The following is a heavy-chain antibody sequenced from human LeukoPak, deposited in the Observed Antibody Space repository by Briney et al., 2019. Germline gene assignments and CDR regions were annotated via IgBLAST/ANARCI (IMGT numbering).Heavy chain of an antibody. D-gene: IGHD5-18*01. Sequence: TGGSLRLSCAASGFTFSDYYMTWIRQVPGKGLEWVSYISSSSSDTNYADSVKGRFTISRDNAENAMYLQMSSLRAEDTAVYYCAKGHTWIQFGGGQGTLVTVSS. V-gene: IGHV3-11*05. CDR1: GFTFSDYY. CDR2: ISSSSSDT. J-gene: IGHJ4*02. CDR3: AKGHTWIQFG.